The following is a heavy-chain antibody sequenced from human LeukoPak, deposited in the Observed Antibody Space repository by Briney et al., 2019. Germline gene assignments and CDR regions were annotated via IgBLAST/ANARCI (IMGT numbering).Heavy chain of an antibody. J-gene: IGHJ4*02. CDR2: IYGDGSFT. D-gene: IGHD1-26*01. Sequence: GGSLRLSCAASGFTFSNFWMHWVRQAPGKGLVWVALIYGDGSFTRYADSVKGRFTISRDNAKNTVYLQMNSLRAEDTAVYYCAHIGGATDFDYWGQGTLVTVSS. V-gene: IGHV3-74*01. CDR1: GFTFSNFW. CDR3: AHIGGATDFDY.